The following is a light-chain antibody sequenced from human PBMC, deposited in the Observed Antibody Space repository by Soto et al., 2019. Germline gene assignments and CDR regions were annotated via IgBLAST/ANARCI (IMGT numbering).Light chain of an antibody. CDR1: SSDVGGYNY. CDR3: SSYTSSSTLVV. CDR2: DVS. V-gene: IGLV2-14*01. J-gene: IGLJ2*01. Sequence: QSARNQPASVSGSPGQSITISCTGTSSDVGGYNYVSWYQQHPGKAPKLMIYDVSNRPSGVSNRFSGSKSGNTASLTISGLQAEDEADYYCSSYTSSSTLVVFGGGTKVTVL.